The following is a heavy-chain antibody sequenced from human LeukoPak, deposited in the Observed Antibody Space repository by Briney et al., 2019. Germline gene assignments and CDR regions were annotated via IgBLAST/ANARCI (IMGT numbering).Heavy chain of an antibody. J-gene: IGHJ4*02. CDR3: ARDPSNTSGYRVYHDY. Sequence: ASVTVSCKASGYTFNKYGISWVRQAPGQGRGGMGWMSFYNSETRYAHKFQGRVTMTTDTSTSTVHMELRILRSDDTAIYYRARDPSNTSGYRVYHDYWGQGALVTVSS. CDR2: MSFYNSET. V-gene: IGHV1-18*01. D-gene: IGHD5/OR15-5a*01. CDR1: GYTFNKYG.